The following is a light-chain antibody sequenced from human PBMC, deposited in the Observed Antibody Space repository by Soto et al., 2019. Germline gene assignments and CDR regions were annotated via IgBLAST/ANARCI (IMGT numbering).Light chain of an antibody. CDR1: SSDFGGYNY. V-gene: IGLV2-14*03. J-gene: IGLJ1*01. Sequence: QSALTQPAGGSGSPGQSITMSCTGTSSDFGGYNYVSWYQQYPGKVPKLLIYHVSNRPSGVSNRFSGSKSGNTASLTISELQAEYEADYFCTSFISDNLYVFCTGIKFTVL. CDR2: HVS. CDR3: TSFISDNLYV.